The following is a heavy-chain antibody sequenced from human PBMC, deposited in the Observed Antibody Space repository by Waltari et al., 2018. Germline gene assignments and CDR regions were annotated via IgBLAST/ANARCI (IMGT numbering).Heavy chain of an antibody. CDR3: AGDGTDGMDV. CDR2: ISSSSSYI. J-gene: IGHJ6*02. V-gene: IGHV3-21*01. Sequence: EVQLVESGGGPVMPGGSLRLSCAASGFTFSSYSMNWVRQAPGKGLEWVSSISSSSSYIYYADSVKGRFTISRDNAKNSLYLKMNSLRAEDTAVYYSAGDGTDGMDVWGQGTTVTVSS. CDR1: GFTFSSYS. D-gene: IGHD1-1*01.